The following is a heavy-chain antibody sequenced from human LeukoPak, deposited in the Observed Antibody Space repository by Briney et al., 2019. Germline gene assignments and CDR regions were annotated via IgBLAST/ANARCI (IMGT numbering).Heavy chain of an antibody. Sequence: PGGSLRLSCAASGFTFSSYAMSWVRQAPGKGLEWVSAISGSGGSTYYADSVKGRFTISRDNSKNTLYLQMNSLRAEDTAVYYCAKMGWHSSSWYETHWRGPFDYWGQGTLVTVSS. CDR3: AKMGWHSSSWYETHWRGPFDY. CDR1: GFTFSSYA. V-gene: IGHV3-23*01. D-gene: IGHD6-13*01. J-gene: IGHJ4*02. CDR2: ISGSGGST.